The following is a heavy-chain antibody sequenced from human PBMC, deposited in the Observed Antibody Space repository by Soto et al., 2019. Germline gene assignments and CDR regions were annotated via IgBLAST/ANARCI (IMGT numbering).Heavy chain of an antibody. CDR3: ANTGMVRGANVEYMDV. V-gene: IGHV3-23*01. CDR1: GFTFSSYA. D-gene: IGHD3-10*01. CDR2: ISGSGGST. Sequence: GESLKISCAASGFTFSSYAMSWVRQAPGKGLEWVSAISGSGGSTYYADSVKGRFTISRDNSKNTLYLQMNSLRAEDTAVYYCANTGMVRGANVEYMDVWGKGTTVTVSS. J-gene: IGHJ6*03.